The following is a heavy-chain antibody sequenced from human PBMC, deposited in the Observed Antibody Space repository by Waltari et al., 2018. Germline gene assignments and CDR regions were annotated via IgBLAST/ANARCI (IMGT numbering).Heavy chain of an antibody. CDR1: GGSLSSSSYY. J-gene: IGHJ4*02. V-gene: IGHV4-39*01. CDR3: ASVATTIFGVVITYYFDY. CDR2: IYYSGST. Sequence: QLQLQESGPGLVKPSETLSLTCTVSGGSLSSSSYYWGWFRQPPGKGLEWIGSIYYSGSTYYNPSLKSRVTRSVDTSKNQFSLKLSSVTAADTAVYYCASVATTIFGVVITYYFDYWGQGTLVTVSS. D-gene: IGHD3-3*01.